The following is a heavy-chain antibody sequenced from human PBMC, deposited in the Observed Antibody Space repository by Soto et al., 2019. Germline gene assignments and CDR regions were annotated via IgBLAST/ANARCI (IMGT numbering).Heavy chain of an antibody. V-gene: IGHV1-58*02. Sequence: ASVKVSCKASGFAFTSSAMQWVRQARGQRLEWIGWIVVGSGNTNYAQKFQERVTITRDMSTSTAYMKMSSLRSEDTAVYYCAAAVVVVAATSSPLSAFDIWGQGTMVTVSS. D-gene: IGHD2-15*01. CDR1: GFAFTSSA. CDR3: AAAVVVVAATSSPLSAFDI. J-gene: IGHJ3*02. CDR2: IVVGSGNT.